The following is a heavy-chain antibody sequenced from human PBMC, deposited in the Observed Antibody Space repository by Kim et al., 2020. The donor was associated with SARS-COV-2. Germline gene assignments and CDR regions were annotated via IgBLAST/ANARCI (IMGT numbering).Heavy chain of an antibody. V-gene: IGHV3-23*01. CDR2: ISGSGGST. CDR1: GFTFSSYA. J-gene: IGHJ4*02. Sequence: GGSLRLSCAASGFTFSSYAMSWVRQAPGKGLEWVSAISGSGGSTYYADSVKGRFTISRDNSKNTLYLQMNSLRAEDTAVYYCAKDLSYYDFWSGYPTFDYWGQGTLLTVAS. D-gene: IGHD3-3*01. CDR3: AKDLSYYDFWSGYPTFDY.